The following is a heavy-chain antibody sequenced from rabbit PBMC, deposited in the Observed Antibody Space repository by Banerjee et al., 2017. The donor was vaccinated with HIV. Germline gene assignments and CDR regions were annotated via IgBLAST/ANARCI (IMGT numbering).Heavy chain of an antibody. CDR1: GLDFGASYW. CDR3: AREESDGGGHLKL. D-gene: IGHD2-1*01. V-gene: IGHV1S45*01. J-gene: IGHJ3*01. CDR2: INSSSRNV. Sequence: QEQLVESGGGLVQPEGSLTLTCKASGLDFGASYWICWVRQAPGKGLEWIGCINSSSRNVVYASWATGRFTISKTSSTTVTLQMTSLTAADTATYFCAREESDGGGHLKLWGQGTLVTVS.